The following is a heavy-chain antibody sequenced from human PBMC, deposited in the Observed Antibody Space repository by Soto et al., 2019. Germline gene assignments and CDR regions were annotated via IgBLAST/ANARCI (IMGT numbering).Heavy chain of an antibody. Sequence: KPSETLSLTCAVYGGSFSGYYWSWIRQPPGKGLEWIGEINHSGSTNYNPSLKSRVTISVDTSKNQFSLKLSSVTAADTAVYYCAQRDFWSGYSNTFDYWGQGTLVTVSS. V-gene: IGHV4-34*01. CDR3: AQRDFWSGYSNTFDY. D-gene: IGHD3-3*01. CDR1: GGSFSGYY. J-gene: IGHJ4*02. CDR2: INHSGST.